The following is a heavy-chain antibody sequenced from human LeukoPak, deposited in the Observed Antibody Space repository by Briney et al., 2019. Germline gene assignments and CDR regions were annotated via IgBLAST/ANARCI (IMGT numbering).Heavy chain of an antibody. D-gene: IGHD3-22*01. CDR3: AREAQTYYYDSSGSTDY. J-gene: IGHJ4*02. Sequence: PGGSLRLSCAASGFTFSSYWMSWVRQAPGKGLEWVANIKQDGSEKYYVDSVKGRFTISRDNAKNSLYLQMNSLRAEDTAVYYCAREAQTYYYDSSGSTDYWGQGTLVTVSS. CDR1: GFTFSSYW. V-gene: IGHV3-7*01. CDR2: IKQDGSEK.